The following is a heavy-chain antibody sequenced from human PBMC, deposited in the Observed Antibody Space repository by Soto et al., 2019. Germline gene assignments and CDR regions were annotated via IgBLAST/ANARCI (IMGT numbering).Heavy chain of an antibody. CDR3: ARSGSGRSWSREPFDY. Sequence: SVKVSCKASGGTFSSHTINWVRQAPGQGLEWMGRIIPILGIANYAQKSQGRVTITADKSTSTAYMELSSLRSEDTAVYHCARSGSGRSWSREPFDYWGQGTLVTVSS. D-gene: IGHD6-13*01. CDR1: GGTFSSHT. V-gene: IGHV1-69*02. CDR2: IIPILGIA. J-gene: IGHJ4*02.